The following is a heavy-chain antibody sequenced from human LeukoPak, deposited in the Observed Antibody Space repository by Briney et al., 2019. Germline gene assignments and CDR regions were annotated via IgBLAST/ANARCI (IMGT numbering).Heavy chain of an antibody. CDR1: GLRFRNYG. D-gene: IGHD1-26*01. CDR3: ATDRNSGKYYDY. CDR2: IWYDGSNQ. J-gene: IGHJ4*02. Sequence: GGSLRLSCAASGLRFRNYGMHWVRQAPGKGLEWVAVIWYDGSNQYYVDSVKGRFTVSRDNAKNTLYLQMNSLRAEDTAVYYCATDRNSGKYYDYWGQGTLVAVSS. V-gene: IGHV3-33*01.